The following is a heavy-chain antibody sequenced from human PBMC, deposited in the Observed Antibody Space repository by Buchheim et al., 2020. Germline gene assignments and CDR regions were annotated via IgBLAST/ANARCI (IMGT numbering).Heavy chain of an antibody. CDR2: IYPGDSDT. Sequence: EVQLVQSGAEVKKPGESLKISCKCSGYSFTNYWIGWVRQMPGKGLEWMGIIYPGDSDTRYSPSLQGQVTFSVDKSISTAYPQWSSLKASDSAMYYCARHGAIKGGSTFFLYGMDVWGQGTT. CDR1: GYSFTNYW. V-gene: IGHV5-51*01. CDR3: ARHGAIKGGSTFFLYGMDV. D-gene: IGHD2/OR15-2a*01. J-gene: IGHJ6*02.